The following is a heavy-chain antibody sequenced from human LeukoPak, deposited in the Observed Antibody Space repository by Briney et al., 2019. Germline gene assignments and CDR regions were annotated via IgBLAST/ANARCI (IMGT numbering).Heavy chain of an antibody. CDR1: GYTFTSYD. CDR2: MNPNSSNT. D-gene: IGHD3-9*01. V-gene: IGHV1-8*01. Sequence: GASVKVSCKASGYTFTSYDINWVRQATGQGLEWMGWMNPNSSNTGYAQKFQGRVTMTRNTSISTAYMELSSLRSEDTAVYYCARYYDILTGTPSFDYWGQGTLVTVSS. CDR3: ARYYDILTGTPSFDY. J-gene: IGHJ4*02.